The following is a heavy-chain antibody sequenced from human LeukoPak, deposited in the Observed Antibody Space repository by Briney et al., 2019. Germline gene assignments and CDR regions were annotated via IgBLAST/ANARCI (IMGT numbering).Heavy chain of an antibody. V-gene: IGHV3-7*01. Sequence: GGSLRLSCEGSGFTFSNYWMSWVRQAPGKGLEWVANIQQHGSETYYGDSVKGRFTISRDNAKNSLYLQMNSLRAEDTAVYYCAKGGPGIVGATTPFDYWGQGTLVTVSS. CDR2: IQQHGSET. D-gene: IGHD1-26*01. CDR1: GFTFSNYW. J-gene: IGHJ4*02. CDR3: AKGGPGIVGATTPFDY.